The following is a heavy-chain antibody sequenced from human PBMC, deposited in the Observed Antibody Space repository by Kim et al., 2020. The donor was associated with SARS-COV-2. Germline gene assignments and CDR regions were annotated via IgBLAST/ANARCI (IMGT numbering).Heavy chain of an antibody. J-gene: IGHJ4*02. CDR3: AGTVTRGRDFDY. CDR2: IYYSGST. D-gene: IGHD4-17*01. Sequence: SETLSLTCTVSGGSISSSSYYWGWIRQPPGKGLEWIGSIYYSGSTYYNPSLKSRVTISVDTSKNQFSLKLSSMTAADTAVYYCAGTVTRGRDFDYWGQGTLVTVSS. CDR1: GGSISSSSYY. V-gene: IGHV4-39*01.